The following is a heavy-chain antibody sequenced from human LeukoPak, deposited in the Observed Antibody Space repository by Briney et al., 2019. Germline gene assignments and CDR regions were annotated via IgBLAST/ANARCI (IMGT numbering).Heavy chain of an antibody. J-gene: IGHJ4*02. CDR2: IYSGGST. Sequence: PGGSLRLSCAASGFTVSSNYMSWVRQAPGKGLEWVSVIYSGGSTYYADSVKGRFTISRDNSKNTLYLQMNSLRAEDTAVYYCASRPRYSGYSRGDYWGQGTLVTVSS. CDR3: ASRPRYSGYSRGDY. CDR1: GFTVSSNY. D-gene: IGHD5-12*01. V-gene: IGHV3-66*01.